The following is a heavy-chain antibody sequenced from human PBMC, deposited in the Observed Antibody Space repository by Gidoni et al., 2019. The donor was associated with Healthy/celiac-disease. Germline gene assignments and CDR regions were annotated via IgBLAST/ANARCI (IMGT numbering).Heavy chain of an antibody. CDR2: IYYSGST. J-gene: IGHJ3*02. D-gene: IGHD6-19*01. V-gene: IGHV4-39*01. Sequence: QLQLQESGPGLVKPSETLSLTCTVSGGSISSSSYYWGWIRQPPGKGLEWIGSIYYSGSTYYNPSLKSRVTISVGMSKNQFSLKLSSVTAADTAVYYCARQAGTSPGGHDAFDIWGQGTMVTVSS. CDR3: ARQAGTSPGGHDAFDI. CDR1: GGSISSSSYY.